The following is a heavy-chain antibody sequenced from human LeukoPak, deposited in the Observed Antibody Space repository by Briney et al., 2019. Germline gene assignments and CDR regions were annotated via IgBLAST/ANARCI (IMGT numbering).Heavy chain of an antibody. J-gene: IGHJ4*02. CDR1: GFTFSSYA. V-gene: IGHV3-23*01. CDR2: ISGSGGST. Sequence: GGSLRLSCAASGFTFSSYAMSWVRQAPGKGLEWVSAISGSGGSTYYADSVKGRFTISRDNSKNPLYLKMNSLRAEDTAVYYCAKRVVVVIKEYYFDYWGQGTLVTVSS. D-gene: IGHD3-22*01. CDR3: AKRVVVVIKEYYFDY.